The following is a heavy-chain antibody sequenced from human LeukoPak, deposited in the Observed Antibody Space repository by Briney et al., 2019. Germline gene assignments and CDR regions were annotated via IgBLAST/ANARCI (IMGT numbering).Heavy chain of an antibody. D-gene: IGHD3-10*01. Sequence: PGGSLRLSCAASEFAVTTNYMSWVCQAPGKGLEWVSVIYSGGSTYYADSVRGRFTISRDNSKNTLYLQMKSLRAEDTAVYYCAMSGQGDGFDIWGQGTMVTVSS. J-gene: IGHJ3*02. CDR2: IYSGGST. V-gene: IGHV3-53*01. CDR1: EFAVTTNY. CDR3: AMSGQGDGFDI.